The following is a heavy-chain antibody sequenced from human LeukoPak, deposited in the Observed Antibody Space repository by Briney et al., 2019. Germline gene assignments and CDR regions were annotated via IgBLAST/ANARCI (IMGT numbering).Heavy chain of an antibody. V-gene: IGHV3-20*04. CDR1: GFTFDDYG. CDR2: INWNGGST. CDR3: ARDDYSNYAFAFDI. J-gene: IGHJ3*02. Sequence: PGGSLRLSCAASGFTFDDYGMSWVRQAPGKGLEWVSGINWNGGSTGYADSVKGRFTISRDNAKNSLYLQMNSLRAEDTALYYCARDDYSNYAFAFDIWGQGTMVTVSS. D-gene: IGHD4-11*01.